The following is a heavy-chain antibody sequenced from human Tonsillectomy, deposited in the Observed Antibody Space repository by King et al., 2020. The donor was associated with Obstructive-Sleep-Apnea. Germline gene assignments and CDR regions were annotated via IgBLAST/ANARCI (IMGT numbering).Heavy chain of an antibody. J-gene: IGHJ4*02. D-gene: IGHD2/OR15-2a*01. Sequence: VQLVESGGGLVQPGGSLRLSCAASGFTFSSDNMNWVRQAPGKGVEWVSYITSSISTIYYADSVKGRFTISRVNAKNSLYLQMNSLRAEDTAVYYCARDSMGFDYWGQGTLVTVSS. CDR3: ARDSMGFDY. CDR2: ITSSISTI. V-gene: IGHV3-48*04. CDR1: GFTFSSDN.